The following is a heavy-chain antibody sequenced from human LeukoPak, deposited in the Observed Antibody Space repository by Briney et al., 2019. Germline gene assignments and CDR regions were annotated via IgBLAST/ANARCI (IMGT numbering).Heavy chain of an antibody. J-gene: IGHJ4*02. CDR1: GFTLSSYG. V-gene: IGHV3-30*18. D-gene: IGHD2-15*01. CDR3: AKDSPDCSGGSCYPGYFDY. CDR2: ISYDGSNK. Sequence: PGRSLRLSCATSGFTLSSYGMHWVRQAPGKGLEWVAVISYDGSNKYYADSVKGRFTISRDNSKNTLYLQMNSLRAEDTAVYYCAKDSPDCSGGSCYPGYFDYWGQGTLVTVSS.